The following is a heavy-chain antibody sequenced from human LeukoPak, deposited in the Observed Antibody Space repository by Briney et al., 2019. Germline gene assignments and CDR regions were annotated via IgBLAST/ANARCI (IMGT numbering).Heavy chain of an antibody. V-gene: IGHV4-39*01. CDR3: ARLWRYCSSTSCLDY. D-gene: IGHD2-2*01. CDR1: GGSISSSSYY. Sequence: PSETLSLTCTVSGGSISSSSYYWGWIRQPPGKGLEWIGSIYYSGSAYYNPSLKSRVTISVDTSKNQFSLKLSSATAADTAVYYCARLWRYCSSTSCLDYWGQGTLVTVSS. J-gene: IGHJ4*02. CDR2: IYYSGSA.